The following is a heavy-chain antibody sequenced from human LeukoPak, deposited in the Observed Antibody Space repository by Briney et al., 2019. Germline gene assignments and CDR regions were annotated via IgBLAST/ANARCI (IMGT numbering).Heavy chain of an antibody. D-gene: IGHD3-22*01. CDR3: ARGGSSSGYYQR. Sequence: SETLSLTCTVSGSSISSYYWSWIRQPAGKGLEWIGRIYTSGSTNYNPSLKSRITMSVDTSKNQFSLKLSSVTAADTAVYYCARGGSSSGYYQRWGQGTLVTVSS. CDR2: IYTSGST. CDR1: GSSISSYY. J-gene: IGHJ1*01. V-gene: IGHV4-4*07.